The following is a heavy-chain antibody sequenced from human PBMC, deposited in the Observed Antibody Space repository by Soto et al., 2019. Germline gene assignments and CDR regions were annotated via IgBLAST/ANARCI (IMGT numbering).Heavy chain of an antibody. CDR2: IYWDDDK. Sequence: QITLKESGPTLVKPTQTLTLTCTFSGFSLSTSGVGVGWIRQPPGKALEWLALIYWDDDKRYSPSLKSRLTITKDTSKNQVVLTMTNMDPLDTTTYYCARYFNTLVDDAFDISGQGTMVTVSS. D-gene: IGHD1-26*01. CDR1: GFSLSTSGVG. V-gene: IGHV2-5*02. CDR3: ARYFNTLVDDAFDI. J-gene: IGHJ3*02.